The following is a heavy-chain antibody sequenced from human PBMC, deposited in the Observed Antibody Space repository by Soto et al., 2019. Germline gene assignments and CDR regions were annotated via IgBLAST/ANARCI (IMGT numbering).Heavy chain of an antibody. J-gene: IGHJ4*02. V-gene: IGHV3-74*01. Sequence: VQLVESGGGLVQPGGSLRLSCAASGFIFSGYWMHWVRQAPGKGLVWVSRINSDGSTTSYADSVKGRFTISRDNAKNTMYLQMNSLRAEDTAVYYCARLLSGSGSFIDYWGQGTLVTVSS. CDR1: GFIFSGYW. D-gene: IGHD3-10*01. CDR2: INSDGSTT. CDR3: ARLLSGSGSFIDY.